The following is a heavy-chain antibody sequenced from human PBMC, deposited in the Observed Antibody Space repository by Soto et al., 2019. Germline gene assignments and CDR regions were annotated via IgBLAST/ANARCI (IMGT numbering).Heavy chain of an antibody. CDR3: ARDRCYDGTCYSASDS. CDR2: ISTTSFTI. D-gene: IGHD2-15*01. V-gene: IGHV3-48*02. Sequence: GGSLRLSCAASGFRFSTYNMDWVRQAPGKGPEWIAHISTTSFTIYYADSVKGRFTISRDNDRNSMYLEMNSLRDEDTAVYYCARDRCYDGTCYSASDSWGQGTLVTVSS. J-gene: IGHJ5*01. CDR1: GFRFSTYN.